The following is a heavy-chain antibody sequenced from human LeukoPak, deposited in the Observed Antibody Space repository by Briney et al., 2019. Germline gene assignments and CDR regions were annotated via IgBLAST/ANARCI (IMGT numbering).Heavy chain of an antibody. CDR2: TYYKSKWYN. Sequence: SQTLSLTCDISGDSVSSNSVIRNWIRQSPSRGLEWLGRTYYKSKWYNDYATSVQSRITINSDTSRNQFSLQLNSVTPEDTAVYYCARDLHGSRGEFDYWGQGTLVTVSS. V-gene: IGHV6-1*01. D-gene: IGHD3-10*01. CDR1: GDSVSSNSVI. J-gene: IGHJ4*02. CDR3: ARDLHGSRGEFDY.